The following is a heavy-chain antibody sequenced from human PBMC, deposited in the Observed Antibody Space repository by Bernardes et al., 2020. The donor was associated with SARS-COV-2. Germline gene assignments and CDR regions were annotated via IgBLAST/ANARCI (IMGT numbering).Heavy chain of an antibody. CDR1: GFTFSSYG. J-gene: IGHJ4*02. CDR3: TKDYETGELGIAVEGYCGH. V-gene: IGHV3-9*01. D-gene: IGHD6-19*01. Sequence: GGSLRLSCAASGFTFSSYGMHWVRQAPGTGLEWVSGISWNSGSIGYAASVKGRFTISRDNAKNSLYLQMNSLRPDDTALYYCTKDYETGELGIAVEGYCGHWGQGTLVTVSS. CDR2: ISWNSGSI.